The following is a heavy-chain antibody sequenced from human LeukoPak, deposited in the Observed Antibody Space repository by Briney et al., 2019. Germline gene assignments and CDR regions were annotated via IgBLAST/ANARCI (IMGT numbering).Heavy chain of an antibody. D-gene: IGHD3-10*01. Sequence: GSLRLSCAASGFTFSSYSMNWVRQAPGKGLEWVSAISGSGTGTYYTDSVKGRFTISRDNSKNTLYLQMNSLRDDDTAVYYCTKGPRDGSLDYWGQGTLVTVSS. CDR1: GFTFSSYS. CDR2: ISGSGTGT. V-gene: IGHV3-23*01. J-gene: IGHJ4*02. CDR3: TKGPRDGSLDY.